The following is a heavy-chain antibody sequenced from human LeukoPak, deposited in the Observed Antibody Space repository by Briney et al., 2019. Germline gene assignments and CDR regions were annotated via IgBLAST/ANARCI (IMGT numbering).Heavy chain of an antibody. J-gene: IGHJ4*02. CDR2: IISSGSTM. Sequence: PGGSLRLSCAASGFTFSDYYMSWIRQAPGKGLEGVSYIISSGSTMYYADSVKGRFTISRDNAKNSLYLQMNSLRAEDTAVYYCATWPIVVVREGGYWGQGTLVTVSS. D-gene: IGHD3-22*01. V-gene: IGHV3-11*01. CDR1: GFTFSDYY. CDR3: ATWPIVVVREGGY.